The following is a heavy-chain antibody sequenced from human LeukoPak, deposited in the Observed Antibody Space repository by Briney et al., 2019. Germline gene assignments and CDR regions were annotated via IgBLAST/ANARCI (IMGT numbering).Heavy chain of an antibody. V-gene: IGHV4-61*08. CDR1: GGSISSGGYY. CDR2: IYNSGST. Sequence: ASETLSLTCTVSGGSISSGGYYWSWIRQHPGKGLEWIGYIYNSGSTNYNPALNSRVTISVDTSNNQFSLKLSSVIAADTAVYYCAGLEAHRPLDYWGQGTLVIVSS. CDR3: AGLEAHRPLDY. J-gene: IGHJ4*02.